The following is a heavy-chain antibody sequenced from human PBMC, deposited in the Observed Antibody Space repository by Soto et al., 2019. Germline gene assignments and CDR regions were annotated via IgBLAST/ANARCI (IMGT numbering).Heavy chain of an antibody. J-gene: IGHJ6*02. CDR2: ISAHNGNT. D-gene: IGHD1-26*01. CDR1: GYTFSNYG. CDR3: ARGKASLGPYYYGLAV. Sequence: ASVKVSCKASGYTFSNYGISWVRQAPGQGLEWMAWISAHNGNTNYAQKFQDRVTMTTDTSTTTAFMELRSLTSDDTAVYYCARGKASLGPYYYGLAVWGQGTTVTVSS. V-gene: IGHV1-18*04.